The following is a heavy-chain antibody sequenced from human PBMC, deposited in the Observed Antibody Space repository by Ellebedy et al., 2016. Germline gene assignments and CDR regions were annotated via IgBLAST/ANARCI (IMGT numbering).Heavy chain of an antibody. CDR1: GFTFSNYG. D-gene: IGHD3-22*01. CDR2: ISYDGSHQ. J-gene: IGHJ4*02. V-gene: IGHV3-30*18. Sequence: GESLKISXVASGFTFSNYGIHWVRQAPGKGLEWVAVISYDGSHQYYAESVKGRFTISRDNSKNTPFLQMNSLRGDDTAVYYCAKGMADYYDSRGYSPRSPYLDYWGQGTLVTVSS. CDR3: AKGMADYYDSRGYSPRSPYLDY.